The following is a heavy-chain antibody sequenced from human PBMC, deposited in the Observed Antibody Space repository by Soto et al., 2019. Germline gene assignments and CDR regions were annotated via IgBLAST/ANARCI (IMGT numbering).Heavy chain of an antibody. CDR3: ASFYGDPGGYYFDY. CDR2: IYHSGST. CDR1: GGSISSGGYS. D-gene: IGHD4-17*01. Sequence: QLQLQESGSGLVKPSQTLSLTCAVSGGSISSGGYSWSWIRQPPGKGLEWIGYIYHSGSTYYNPSLKSRVTISVDRSKNQVSLKLSSVTAADTAVYYCASFYGDPGGYYFDYWGQGTLVTVSS. J-gene: IGHJ4*02. V-gene: IGHV4-30-2*01.